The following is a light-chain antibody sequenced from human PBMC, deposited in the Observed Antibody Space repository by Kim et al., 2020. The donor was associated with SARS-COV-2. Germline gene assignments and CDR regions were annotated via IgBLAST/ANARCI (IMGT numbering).Light chain of an antibody. J-gene: IGLJ3*02. CDR2: DNN. V-gene: IGLV1-51*01. Sequence: PGTKVTVSVSGDSSNIWKSEVSWYQQLPGTGPKLLIYDNNKRPSGIPDRFAGSKSGTSATLGITGLQTGDEADYYCGTWDSSLRGVFGGGTQLTVL. CDR1: SSNIWKSE. CDR3: GTWDSSLRGV.